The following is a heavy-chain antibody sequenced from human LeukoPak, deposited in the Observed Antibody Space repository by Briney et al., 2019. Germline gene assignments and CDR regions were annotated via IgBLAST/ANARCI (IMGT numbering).Heavy chain of an antibody. D-gene: IGHD6-13*01. J-gene: IGHJ4*02. Sequence: ASVKVSCKASGYTFTGYYIHWVRQAPGQGLEWMGWINPNSGGTKYAQKFQGRVTMTGDTSISAAYMELSRLRSDDTAVYYCARDGFAAAGGDYWGQGTLVTVSS. CDR1: GYTFTGYY. CDR2: INPNSGGT. CDR3: ARDGFAAAGGDY. V-gene: IGHV1-2*02.